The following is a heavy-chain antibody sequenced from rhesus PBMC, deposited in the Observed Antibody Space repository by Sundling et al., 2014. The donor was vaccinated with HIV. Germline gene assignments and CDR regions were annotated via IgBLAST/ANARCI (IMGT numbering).Heavy chain of an antibody. V-gene: IGHV3-54*02. CDR2: ISYDGSTK. J-gene: IGHJ6*01. Sequence: EVQLVESGGGLVQPGGSLRLSCAASGFTFSSEGMHWVRQAPGKGLEWVAVISYDGSTKYYADSVKDRFTISRDNSKNILYLQMNNLKLEDTAVYYCAGYGLDSWGQGVVVTVSS. CDR1: GFTFSSEG. CDR3: AGYGLDS.